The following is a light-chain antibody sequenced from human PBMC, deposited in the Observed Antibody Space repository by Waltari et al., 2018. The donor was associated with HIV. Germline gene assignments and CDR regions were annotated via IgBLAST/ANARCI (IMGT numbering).Light chain of an antibody. J-gene: IGLJ1*01. CDR3: CAYAAGHVSYV. CDR2: DVN. CDR1: TSDVGFYDY. V-gene: IGLV2-11*01. Sequence: QSALTQPPSVSGSPGQSVSISCSGTTSDVGFYDYVSWYQQYPGKAPKLIIFDVNQRPAGFPERFSGSKSGNTASLTISGLQTEDEADYFCCAYAAGHVSYVFGNGTAVAVL.